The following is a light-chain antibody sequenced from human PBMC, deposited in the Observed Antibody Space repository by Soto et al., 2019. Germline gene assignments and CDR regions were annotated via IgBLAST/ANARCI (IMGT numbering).Light chain of an antibody. V-gene: IGKV1-5*03. CDR1: QSISSW. Sequence: DIQMTQSPSTLSASVGDRVTITCRASQSISSWLAWYQQKPGKAPKLLIYKASSLESGVPSRFSRSGSGTQFTLTISSLQPYDFATYYCQQYNSYPWTFGQGTKVEIK. CDR3: QQYNSYPWT. J-gene: IGKJ1*01. CDR2: KAS.